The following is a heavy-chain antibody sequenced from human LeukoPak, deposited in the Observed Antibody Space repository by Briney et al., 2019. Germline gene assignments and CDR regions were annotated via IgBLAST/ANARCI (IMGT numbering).Heavy chain of an antibody. CDR3: ARLNYGSGSSFDY. V-gene: IGHV4-61*02. J-gene: IGHJ4*02. D-gene: IGHD3-10*01. CDR1: GGSISSGSYC. Sequence: SSQTLSLICTVSGGSISSGSYCWSWIRQPAGKGLEWIGRIYTSGSTNYNPSLKSRATISVDTSKNQFSLKLSSVTAADTAVYYCARLNYGSGSSFDYWGQGTLVTVSS. CDR2: IYTSGST.